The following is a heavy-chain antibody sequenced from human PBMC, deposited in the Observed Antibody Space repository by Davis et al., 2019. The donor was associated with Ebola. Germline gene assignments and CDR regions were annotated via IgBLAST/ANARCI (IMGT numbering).Heavy chain of an antibody. CDR2: IRSKANSYAT. V-gene: IGHV3-73*01. Sequence: GESLKISCAASGFTFSGSAMHWVRQASGKGLEWVGRIRSKANSYATAHAASVKGRFTISRDDSKNTAYLQMNSLKTEDTAVYYCTSTVVTSGSDYWGQGTLVTVSS. CDR3: TSTVVTSGSDY. D-gene: IGHD4-23*01. CDR1: GFTFSGSA. J-gene: IGHJ4*02.